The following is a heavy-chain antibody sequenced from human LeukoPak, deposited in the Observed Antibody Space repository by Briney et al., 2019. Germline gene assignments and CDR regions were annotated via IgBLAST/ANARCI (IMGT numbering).Heavy chain of an antibody. Sequence: PSETLSLTCTVSGGSISSSSYYWGWIRQPPGKGLEWIGSIYYSGSTYYNPSLKSRVTISVDTSKNQFSLKLSSVTAADTAVYYCAGGPEGYDSKKEGSFDIWGQGTMVTVSS. J-gene: IGHJ3*02. V-gene: IGHV4-39*01. CDR2: IYYSGST. CDR3: AGGPEGYDSKKEGSFDI. CDR1: GGSISSSSYY. D-gene: IGHD3-22*01.